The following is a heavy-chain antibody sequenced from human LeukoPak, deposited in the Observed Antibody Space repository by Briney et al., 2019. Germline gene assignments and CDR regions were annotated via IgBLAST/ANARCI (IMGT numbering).Heavy chain of an antibody. CDR2: ISGSGGST. V-gene: IGHV3-23*01. J-gene: IGHJ4*02. D-gene: IGHD2-21*02. CDR3: AKDLRGIVVVTAIPTDY. Sequence: GGSLRLSCAASGFTFSSYAMSWVRQAPGKGLEWASAISGSGGSTYYADSVKGRFTISRDNSKNTLYLQMNSLRAEDTAVYYCAKDLRGIVVVTAIPTDYWGQGTLVTVSS. CDR1: GFTFSSYA.